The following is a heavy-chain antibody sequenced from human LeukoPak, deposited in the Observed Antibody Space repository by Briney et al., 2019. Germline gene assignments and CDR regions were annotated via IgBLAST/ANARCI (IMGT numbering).Heavy chain of an antibody. CDR1: GGSISSGGYY. CDR2: IYDSGST. CDR3: AREQVVPAALGAFDI. V-gene: IGHV4-31*03. D-gene: IGHD2-2*01. J-gene: IGHJ3*02. Sequence: SQTLSLTCTVSGGSISSGGYYWSWIRQHPGKGLEWIGYIYDSGSTYYNPSLKSRVTISVDTSKNQFSLKLSSVTAADTAVYYCAREQVVPAALGAFDIWGQGTMVTVSS.